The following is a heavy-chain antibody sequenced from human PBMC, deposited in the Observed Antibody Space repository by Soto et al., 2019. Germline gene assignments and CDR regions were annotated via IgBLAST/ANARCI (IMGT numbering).Heavy chain of an antibody. J-gene: IGHJ4*02. CDR2: ISAYNGNT. Sequence: ASVKVSCKASGYTFTSYGFNWVRQAPGQGLEWMGWISAYNGNTHYAQNLQGRVSMTTDTSTSTGYMELRSLRSDDTAVYYCARGQLQSDFDYWGQGTRVTVSS. CDR1: GYTFTSYG. CDR3: ARGQLQSDFDY. V-gene: IGHV1-18*04. D-gene: IGHD1-1*01.